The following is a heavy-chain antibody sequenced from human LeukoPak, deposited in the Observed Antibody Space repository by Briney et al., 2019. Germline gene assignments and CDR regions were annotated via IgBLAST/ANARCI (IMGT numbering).Heavy chain of an antibody. J-gene: IGHJ5*02. CDR3: ARDSSGYHYAS. D-gene: IGHD3-22*01. CDR1: GFTFSSYS. V-gene: IGHV3-48*01. CDR2: ISSSSSTI. Sequence: GGSLRLSCAASGFTFSSYSMNWVRQAPGKGLEWVSYISSSSSTIYYADSVKGRFTISRDNAKNSLYLQMNSLRAEDTAVYYCARDSSGYHYASWGQGTLVTVSS.